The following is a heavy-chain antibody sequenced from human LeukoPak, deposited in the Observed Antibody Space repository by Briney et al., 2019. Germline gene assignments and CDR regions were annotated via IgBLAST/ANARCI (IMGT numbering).Heavy chain of an antibody. CDR3: AREYDYVWGSYRYNSYCYGMDV. D-gene: IGHD3-16*02. CDR1: GFTFSSYA. Sequence: PGGSLRLSCAASGFTFSSYAMHWVRQAPGKGLEWVAVISYDGSNKYYADSVKGRFTISRDDSMNTLYLQMNSLRTEDTAVYFCAREYDYVWGSYRYNSYCYGMDVWGQGTTVTVSS. V-gene: IGHV3-30-3*01. CDR2: ISYDGSNK. J-gene: IGHJ6*02.